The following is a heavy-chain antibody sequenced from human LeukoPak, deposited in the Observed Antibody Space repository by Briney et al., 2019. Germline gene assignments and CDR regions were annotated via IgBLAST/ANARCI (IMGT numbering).Heavy chain of an antibody. CDR2: INPSGGST. J-gene: IGHJ4*02. Sequence: PGASVKVSCKASGYTFTSHYMHWVRQAPGQGLEWMGIINPSGGSTSYAQKFQGRVTMTRDTSTSTVYMELSSLRSEDTAVYYCARDLSGSRYYDSSGYYEPYYFDYWGQGTLVTVSS. CDR3: ARDLSGSRYYDSSGYYEPYYFDY. CDR1: GYTFTSHY. V-gene: IGHV1-46*01. D-gene: IGHD3-22*01.